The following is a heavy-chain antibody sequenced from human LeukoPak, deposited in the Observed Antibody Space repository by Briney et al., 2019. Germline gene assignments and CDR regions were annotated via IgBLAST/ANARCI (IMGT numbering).Heavy chain of an antibody. J-gene: IGHJ6*02. CDR2: MNPNSGNT. CDR3: ARVRRFLEWLFPGGYYYYGMDV. V-gene: IGHV1-8*01. D-gene: IGHD3-3*01. CDR1: GYTFTSYD. Sequence: GASVKVSCKASGYTFTSYDINWVRQATGQGLEWMGWMNPNSGNTGYAQKFQGRVTMTRNTSISTAYMELSSLRSGDTAVYYCARVRRFLEWLFPGGYYYYGMDVWGQGTTVTVSS.